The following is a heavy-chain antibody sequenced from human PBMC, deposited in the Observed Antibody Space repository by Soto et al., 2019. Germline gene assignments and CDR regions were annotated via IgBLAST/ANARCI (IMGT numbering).Heavy chain of an antibody. V-gene: IGHV3-21*01. CDR2: ISSSSSYI. Sequence: LKLSCAASGFTFSSYSMNWVRQAPGKGLEWVSSISSSSSYIYYADSVKGRFTISRDNAKNSLYLQMNSLRAEDTAVYYCASGSPFDYWGQAYLVPVSS. J-gene: IGHJ4*02. CDR3: ASGSPFDY. D-gene: IGHD5-12*01. CDR1: GFTFSSYS.